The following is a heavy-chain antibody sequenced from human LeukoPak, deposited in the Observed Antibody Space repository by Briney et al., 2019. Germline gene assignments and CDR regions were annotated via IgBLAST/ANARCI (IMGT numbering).Heavy chain of an antibody. J-gene: IGHJ4*02. Sequence: SETLSLTCTVSGGSISSYYWGWIRQPPGRGLEWIGSIYYSGSTYYNPSLKSRVTISVDTSKNQFSLKLSSVTAADTAVYYCARDFHYYDYVWGSYRYDYFDYWGQGTLVTVSS. D-gene: IGHD3-16*02. CDR3: ARDFHYYDYVWGSYRYDYFDY. CDR2: IYYSGST. V-gene: IGHV4-39*07. CDR1: GGSISSYY.